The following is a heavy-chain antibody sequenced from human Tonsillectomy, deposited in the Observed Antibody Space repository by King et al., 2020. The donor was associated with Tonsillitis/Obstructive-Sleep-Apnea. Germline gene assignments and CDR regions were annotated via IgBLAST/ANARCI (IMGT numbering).Heavy chain of an antibody. V-gene: IGHV3-43*01. CDR2: ISWDGGST. CDR3: AKDSTPYSSYDSLIDY. J-gene: IGHJ4*02. CDR1: GFTFDDYT. D-gene: IGHD5-12*01. Sequence: VQLVESGGVVVQPGGSLRLSCAASGFTFDDYTMHWVRQAPGKGLEWVSLISWDGGSTYYADSVKGRFTISRDNSKNSLYLQMNSLRTEDTALYYCAKDSTPYSSYDSLIDYWGQGTLVTVSS.